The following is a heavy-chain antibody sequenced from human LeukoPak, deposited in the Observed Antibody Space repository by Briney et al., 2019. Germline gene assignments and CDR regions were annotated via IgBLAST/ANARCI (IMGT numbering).Heavy chain of an antibody. V-gene: IGHV1-69*13. CDR1: GGTFSSYA. J-gene: IGHJ3*02. Sequence: ASVKVSCRASGGTFSSYAISWVRQAPGQGLEWMGGIIPIFGTANCAQKFQGRVTITADESTSTAYMELSSLRSEDTAVYYCARRGHGPFGELYYDAFDIWGQGTMVTVSS. D-gene: IGHD3-10*01. CDR2: IIPIFGTA. CDR3: ARRGHGPFGELYYDAFDI.